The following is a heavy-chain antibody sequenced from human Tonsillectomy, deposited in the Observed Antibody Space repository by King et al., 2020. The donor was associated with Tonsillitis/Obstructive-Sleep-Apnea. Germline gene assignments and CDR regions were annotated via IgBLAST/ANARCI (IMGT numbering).Heavy chain of an antibody. CDR1: GDSISTYY. V-gene: IGHV4-59*01. CDR3: ARGLTGLSTYYFYYMDV. D-gene: IGHD2-15*01. J-gene: IGHJ6*03. Sequence: LQLQESGPGLVKPSETLSLTCTVSGDSISTYYWSWIRQPPGRGLEWIGNIYFNGITKYNPSLKSRVAISVDTSKNQFSLKMTSVTAADTAMYYCARGLTGLSTYYFYYMDVWGKGNAVTVSS. CDR2: IYFNGIT.